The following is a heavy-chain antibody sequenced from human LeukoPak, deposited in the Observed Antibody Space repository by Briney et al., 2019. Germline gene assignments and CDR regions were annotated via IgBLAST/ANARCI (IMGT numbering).Heavy chain of an antibody. Sequence: GGSLRLSCAASGFTFSSYAMHWVRQAPGKGLEWVAVISYDGSNKYYADSVKGGFTISRDNSKNTLYLQMNSLRAEDTAVYCCARSWLVLKDFDYWGQGTLVTVSS. CDR2: ISYDGSNK. D-gene: IGHD6-19*01. CDR3: ARSWLVLKDFDY. V-gene: IGHV3-30-3*01. J-gene: IGHJ4*02. CDR1: GFTFSSYA.